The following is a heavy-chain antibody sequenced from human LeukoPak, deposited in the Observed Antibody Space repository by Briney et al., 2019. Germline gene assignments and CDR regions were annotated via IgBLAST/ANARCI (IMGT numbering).Heavy chain of an antibody. V-gene: IGHV3-53*01. CDR3: TKTGGPWD. J-gene: IGHJ4*02. D-gene: IGHD7-27*01. Sequence: GGSLRLSCAASGFTVSSNYMSWVRQAPGKGLEWVSVIYSGGSTYYADSVKGRFTIYRDNPENTLHLQMNTLRAEDTAVYYCTKTGGPWDWGQGTLVTVSS. CDR1: GFTVSSNY. CDR2: IYSGGST.